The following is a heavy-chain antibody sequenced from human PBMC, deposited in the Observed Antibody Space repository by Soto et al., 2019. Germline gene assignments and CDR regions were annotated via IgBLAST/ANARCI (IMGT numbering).Heavy chain of an antibody. D-gene: IGHD2-15*01. V-gene: IGHV1-3*04. Sequence: TSVKLSCEASGDRFTNYPMHCVRQAPEQRLEWMGWINTGTGFTKYSQKFQGRVTITRDTSATTAYMDLNSLRSEDTALYYCARSAVVASTDNWFGPWGQGTPVTVSS. CDR1: GDRFTNYP. CDR2: INTGTGFT. CDR3: ARSAVVASTDNWFGP. J-gene: IGHJ5*02.